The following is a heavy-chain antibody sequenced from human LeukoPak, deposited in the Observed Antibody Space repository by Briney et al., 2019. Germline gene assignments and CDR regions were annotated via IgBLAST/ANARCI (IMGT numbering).Heavy chain of an antibody. CDR3: ARVASTTRRHDAFDI. V-gene: IGHV1-2*02. J-gene: IGHJ3*02. CDR1: GYTFTGYY. Sequence: ASVKVSCKASGYTFTGYYMHWVRQAPGQGLEWMGWINPNSGDTIYAKKFQARVTLTRDTSISKAYMELSRLRSDDTAVYYCARVASTTRRHDAFDIWGQGTMVTVSS. CDR2: INPNSGDT. D-gene: IGHD1-1*01.